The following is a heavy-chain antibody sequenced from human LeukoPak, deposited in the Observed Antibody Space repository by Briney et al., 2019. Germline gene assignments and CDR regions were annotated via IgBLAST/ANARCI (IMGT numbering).Heavy chain of an antibody. D-gene: IGHD3-10*01. J-gene: IGHJ4*02. CDR2: ISGSGGST. CDR1: GFTFSSYA. Sequence: GGSLRLSCAASGFTFSSYAMSWVRQAPGKGLEWVSAISGSGGSTYYADSVKGRFTISRDNAKNSLYLQMNSLRTEDTAVYYCARDGGPRTYYYGSGSYGHFDYWGQGTLVTVSS. V-gene: IGHV3-23*01. CDR3: ARDGGPRTYYYGSGSYGHFDY.